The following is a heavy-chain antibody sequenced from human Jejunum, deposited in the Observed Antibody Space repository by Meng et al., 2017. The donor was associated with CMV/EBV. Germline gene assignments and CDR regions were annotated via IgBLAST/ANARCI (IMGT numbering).Heavy chain of an antibody. D-gene: IGHD3-3*01. CDR1: GFPFTSHW. J-gene: IGHJ4*02. V-gene: IGHV3-74*01. Sequence: GFPFTSHWMHWVRQVPGKGRVWVARINSDGSITYYADSVKGRFTISRDNAKNTLYLQLNSLRAEDTAVYYCARGGHDFWSGYFGYWGQGTRVTVSS. CDR3: ARGGHDFWSGYFGY. CDR2: INSDGSIT.